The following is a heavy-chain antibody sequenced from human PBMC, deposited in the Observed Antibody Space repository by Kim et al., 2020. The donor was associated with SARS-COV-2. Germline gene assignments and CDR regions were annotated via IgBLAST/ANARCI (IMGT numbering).Heavy chain of an antibody. CDR2: VNSDGSST. D-gene: IGHD3-16*01. Sequence: GGSLRLSCVASGFTFSSYGGDCVRGAPGKGLVWVSRVNSDGSSTSYADSVKGRFTISRDNARNTLYLQMNSLRAEDTAVYYCASLSTGYVWDKFDYWGQG. CDR3: ASLSTGYVWDKFDY. V-gene: IGHV3-74*01. J-gene: IGHJ4*02. CDR1: GFTFSSYG.